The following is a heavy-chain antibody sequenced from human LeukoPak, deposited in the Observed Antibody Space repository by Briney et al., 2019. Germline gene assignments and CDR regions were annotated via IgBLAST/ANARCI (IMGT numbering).Heavy chain of an antibody. CDR3: ARDIYSSGEGWFDP. D-gene: IGHD6-19*01. Sequence: GGSLRLSCAASGFTFSSYEMNWVRQAPGKGLEWVSYISSSGSTIYYADSVKGRFTISRDNAKNSLYLQMNSLRAEDTAVYYCARDIYSSGEGWFDPWGQGTLVTVSS. CDR1: GFTFSSYE. V-gene: IGHV3-48*03. CDR2: ISSSGSTI. J-gene: IGHJ5*02.